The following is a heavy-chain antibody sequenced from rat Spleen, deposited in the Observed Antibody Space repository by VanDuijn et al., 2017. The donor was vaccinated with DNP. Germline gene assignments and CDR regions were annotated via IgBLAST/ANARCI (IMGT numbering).Heavy chain of an antibody. CDR1: GFTFSDYY. D-gene: IGHD1-11*01. CDR3: AKAGGYSPWYFDY. CDR2: ISYDGTNT. V-gene: IGHV5-20*01. Sequence: QLVESGGGLVQPGRSLKLSCAASGFTFSDYYMAWVRQAPTKGLEWVASISYDGTNTYYRDSVKGRFTISRDNAKSTLYLQMDSLRSEETATYYCAKAGGYSPWYFDYWGQGVMVTVSS. J-gene: IGHJ2*01.